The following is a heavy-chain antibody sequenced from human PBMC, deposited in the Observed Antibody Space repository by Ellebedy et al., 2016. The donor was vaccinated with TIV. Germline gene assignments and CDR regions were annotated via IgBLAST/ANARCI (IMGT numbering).Heavy chain of an antibody. CDR2: INPNSGGK. V-gene: IGHV1-2*02. CDR3: ARYISEYTSSWFNWFDP. Sequence: AASVKVSCKASGYTFTDYYVHWVRQAPGQGLEWMGWINPNSGGKIYAQKFQGRVTMTRDTSISTAYMELSRLKSDDTAVYYCARYISEYTSSWFNWFDPWGQGTLVTVSS. J-gene: IGHJ5*02. D-gene: IGHD6-13*01. CDR1: GYTFTDYY.